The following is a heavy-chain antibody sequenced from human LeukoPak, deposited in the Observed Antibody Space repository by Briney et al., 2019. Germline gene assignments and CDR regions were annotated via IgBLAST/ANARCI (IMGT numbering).Heavy chain of an antibody. V-gene: IGHV4-39*01. J-gene: IGHJ4*02. Sequence: SETLSLTCTVSGGSISSSSYYWGWIRQPPGKGLEWIGSIYYSGSTYYNPSLKSRVTISVDTSKNQFSLKLSSVTAADAAVYHCARSLGATTFPYFDYWGQGTLVTVSS. CDR1: GGSISSSSYY. CDR3: ARSLGATTFPYFDY. D-gene: IGHD1-26*01. CDR2: IYYSGST.